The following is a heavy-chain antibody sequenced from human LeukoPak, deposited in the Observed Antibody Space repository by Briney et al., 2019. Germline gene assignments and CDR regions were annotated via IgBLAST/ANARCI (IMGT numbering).Heavy chain of an antibody. J-gene: IGHJ4*02. Sequence: SQTLSLTCTVSGGSISSGDYYWSWIRQPPGKGLEWIGYIYYSGSTYYNPSLKSRVTISVDTSKNQFSLKLSSVTAADTAVYYCARLTLGTALRDLDYWGQGTLVTVPS. CDR2: IYYSGST. CDR3: ARLTLGTALRDLDY. CDR1: GGSISSGDYY. D-gene: IGHD3-16*01. V-gene: IGHV4-30-4*01.